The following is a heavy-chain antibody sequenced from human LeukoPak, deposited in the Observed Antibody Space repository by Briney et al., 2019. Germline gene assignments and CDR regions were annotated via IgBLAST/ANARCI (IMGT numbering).Heavy chain of an antibody. CDR3: ARGSHHFWSGYYGKNWFDP. V-gene: IGHV6-1*01. D-gene: IGHD3-3*02. CDR2: TYYRSKWYN. J-gene: IGHJ5*02. CDR1: ADSVSSNSAA. Sequence: SQTLSLTSALAADSVSSNSAAWSWLRQSPSRGLEWLGSTYYRSKWYNDYAVSAKSPITINPYTSKNQFSLQLNSVTPEATAVYYCARGSHHFWSGYYGKNWFDPWGQGTLVTVSS.